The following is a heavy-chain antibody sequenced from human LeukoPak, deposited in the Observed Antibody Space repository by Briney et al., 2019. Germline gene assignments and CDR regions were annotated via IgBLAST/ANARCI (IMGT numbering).Heavy chain of an antibody. CDR1: GFTFSVYG. Sequence: PGGSLRLSCAASGFTFSVYGMHWLRQTPGKGLEWVAVISYDGSNKNYVDSVKGRFTISRDNPKNTLYLQMNSLRAEDAAVYYCAKEKRNVTYYFDSWGQGTLVTDSS. CDR2: ISYDGSNK. D-gene: IGHD3-16*01. CDR3: AKEKRNVTYYFDS. V-gene: IGHV3-30*18. J-gene: IGHJ4*02.